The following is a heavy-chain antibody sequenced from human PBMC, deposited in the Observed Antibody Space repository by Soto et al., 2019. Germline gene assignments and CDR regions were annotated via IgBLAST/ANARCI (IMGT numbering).Heavy chain of an antibody. Sequence: SETLSLTCTVSGGSTSSDNYWSWIRQPPGKGLEWIGHIYYSGNTDYNPSLKSRLAISIDTSKNQFSLKLSSVTAADTAVYFCAREGGESSDGLYYFDPWGQGSLVTVSS. CDR3: AREGGESSDGLYYFDP. CDR1: GGSTSSDNY. D-gene: IGHD3-16*01. V-gene: IGHV4-30-4*01. CDR2: IYYSGNT. J-gene: IGHJ4*02.